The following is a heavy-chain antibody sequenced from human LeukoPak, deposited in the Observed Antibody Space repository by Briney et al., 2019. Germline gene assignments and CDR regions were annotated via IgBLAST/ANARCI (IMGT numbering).Heavy chain of an antibody. CDR1: GGSFSRFF. J-gene: IGHJ4*02. D-gene: IGHD6-19*01. V-gene: IGHV4-4*07. Sequence: SETLSLTCTVSGGSFSRFFWSCSRQPAGKGLEWIGRIYISGSTNYNPSPKSRVTMSVDTSKNQFSVKLSSVTCADTGVYCCVRAVAANAPHDFDYWGQGTLVTVPS. CDR2: IYISGST. CDR3: VRAVAANAPHDFDY.